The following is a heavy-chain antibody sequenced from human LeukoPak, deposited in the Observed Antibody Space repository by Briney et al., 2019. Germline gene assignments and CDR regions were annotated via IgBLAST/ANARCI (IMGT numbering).Heavy chain of an antibody. CDR3: AREGEYYSESGNLVDASDV. V-gene: IGHV1-69*06. CDR1: GGTFTHYV. J-gene: IGHJ3*01. CDR2: IAPISGTP. D-gene: IGHD3-10*01. Sequence: GASVKVSCKASGGTFTHYVISRVRQAPGQGLEWMGGIAPISGTPMYAQRFQDRVTITADTSTYTAYLEMSSLTSEDTAVYYCAREGEYYSESGNLVDASDVWGQGTMVTVSA.